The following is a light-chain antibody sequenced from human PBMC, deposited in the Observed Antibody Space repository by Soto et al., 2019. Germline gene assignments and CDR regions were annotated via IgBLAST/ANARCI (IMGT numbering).Light chain of an antibody. CDR3: QQYNSWPPET. CDR1: QTIKSRS. CDR2: GTS. J-gene: IGKJ1*01. Sequence: EIVLTQSPGTLFLSPGERATLSCRASQTIKSRSLAWYQQKPGQAPRRLIYGTSGRPTNIPDRFSASGSGTEFTLSISSLQSEDFAVYYCQQYNSWPPETFGQGTKVDIK. V-gene: IGKV3-20*01.